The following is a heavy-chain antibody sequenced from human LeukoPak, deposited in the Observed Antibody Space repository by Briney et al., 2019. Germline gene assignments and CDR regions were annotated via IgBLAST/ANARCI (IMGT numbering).Heavy chain of an antibody. CDR2: INAGNGNT. V-gene: IGHV1-3*01. CDR3: ARGRHDYGDYTTPEGYYFDY. Sequence: ASVKVSCKASGYTFTSYAMHWVRQAPGQRLEWMGWINAGNGNTKYSQKFQGRVTITRDTSASTAYMELSSLRSEDTAVYYCARGRHDYGDYTTPEGYYFDYWGQGTLVTVSS. D-gene: IGHD4-17*01. J-gene: IGHJ4*02. CDR1: GYTFTSYA.